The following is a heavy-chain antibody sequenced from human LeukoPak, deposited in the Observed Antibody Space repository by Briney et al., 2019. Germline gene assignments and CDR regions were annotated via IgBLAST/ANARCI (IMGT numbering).Heavy chain of an antibody. Sequence: GGSLRLSCAASGFTFSSYSMNWVRQAPGKGLEWVSYISSGSGTIYYADSVKGRFTISRDNAKNSLYLQMNSLRAEDTAVYYCARVWDDSSGDGDYWGQGTLVTVSS. CDR3: ARVWDDSSGDGDY. CDR2: ISSGSGTI. J-gene: IGHJ4*02. D-gene: IGHD3-22*01. V-gene: IGHV3-48*01. CDR1: GFTFSSYS.